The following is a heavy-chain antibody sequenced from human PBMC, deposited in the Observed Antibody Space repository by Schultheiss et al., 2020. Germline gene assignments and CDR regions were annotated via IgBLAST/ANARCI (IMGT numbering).Heavy chain of an antibody. J-gene: IGHJ4*02. CDR1: GGSVSSGSYY. CDR3: ARGIRTPPSQDIVVVPRRGQYYFDY. Sequence: SATLSLTCTVSGGSVSSGSYYWSWIRQPPGKGLEWIGYIYYSGSTNYNPSLKSRVTISVDTSKNQFSLKLSSVTAADTAVYYCARGIRTPPSQDIVVVPRRGQYYFDYWGQVTLVTVSS. D-gene: IGHD2-2*01. CDR2: IYYSGST. V-gene: IGHV4-61*01.